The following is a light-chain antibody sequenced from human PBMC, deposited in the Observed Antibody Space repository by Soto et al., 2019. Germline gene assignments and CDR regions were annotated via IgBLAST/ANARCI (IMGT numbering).Light chain of an antibody. Sequence: ILMHQTLSSMHPPVGEALIITCRASQGIRNDLGWYQQKPGKAPKLLIYAASSLQSGVPSRFSGSGSGTDFTLTISSLQPEDFATYYCLPHSHYPITSGQGTPPEL. CDR1: QGIRND. CDR2: AAS. J-gene: IGKJ5*01. V-gene: IGKV1-6*01. CDR3: LPHSHYPIT.